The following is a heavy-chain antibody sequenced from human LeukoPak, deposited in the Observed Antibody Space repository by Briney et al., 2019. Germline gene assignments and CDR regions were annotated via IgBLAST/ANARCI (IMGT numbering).Heavy chain of an antibody. CDR3: ATGPPYSSSSAFDY. CDR1: GYTLTELS. V-gene: IGHV1-24*01. CDR2: FDPEDGET. J-gene: IGHJ4*02. D-gene: IGHD6-6*01. Sequence: ASVKVSCKVSGYTLTELSMHWVRQAPGKGLEWMGGFDPEDGETIYAQKFQGRVTMTEDTSTDTAYMELSSLRSEDTAVYYCATGPPYSSSSAFDYWGQGTLVTVSS.